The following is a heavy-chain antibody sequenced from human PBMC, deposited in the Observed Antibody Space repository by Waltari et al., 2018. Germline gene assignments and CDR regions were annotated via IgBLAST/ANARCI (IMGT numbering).Heavy chain of an antibody. CDR2: IYYSGST. D-gene: IGHD6-13*01. CDR3: ARVYSSSWYLAFDI. CDR1: GGSISSSSYY. Sequence: QLQLQESGPGLVKPSETLSLTCTVSGGSISSSSYYWGWIRQPPGKGLEWIGSIYYSGSTNYNPSLKSRVTISVDTSKNQFSLKLSSVTAADTAVYYCARVYSSSWYLAFDIWGQGTMVTVSS. V-gene: IGHV4-39*07. J-gene: IGHJ3*02.